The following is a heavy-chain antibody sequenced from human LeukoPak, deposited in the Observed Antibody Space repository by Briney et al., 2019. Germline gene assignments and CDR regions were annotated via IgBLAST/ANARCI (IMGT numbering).Heavy chain of an antibody. CDR1: GFTFDDYG. D-gene: IGHD5-12*01. J-gene: IGHJ3*02. V-gene: IGHV3-20*04. CDR3: ARDSVATTAFDI. CDR2: INWNGGST. Sequence: GGSLRLPCVASGFTFDDYGMGWVRQAPGKGLEWVSGINWNGGSTDYADSVKGRFTISRDNAKNSLYLQMISLRAEDTALYYCARDSVATTAFDIWGQGTMVTVSS.